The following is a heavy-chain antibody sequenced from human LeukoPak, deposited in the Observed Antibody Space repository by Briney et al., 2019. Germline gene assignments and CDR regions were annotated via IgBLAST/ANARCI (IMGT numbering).Heavy chain of an antibody. J-gene: IGHJ4*02. CDR1: GFTFSSYS. CDR2: ISSSSSYI. Sequence: PGGSLRLSCAASGFTFSSYSMNWVRQAPGKGREWVSSISSSSSYIYYADSVKGRFTISRDNAKNSLYLQMNSLRAEDTAVYYCASTVAAAGTFDYWGQGTLVTVSS. V-gene: IGHV3-21*01. CDR3: ASTVAAAGTFDY. D-gene: IGHD6-13*01.